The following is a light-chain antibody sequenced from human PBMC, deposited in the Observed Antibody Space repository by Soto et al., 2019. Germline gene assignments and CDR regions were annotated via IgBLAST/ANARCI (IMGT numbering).Light chain of an antibody. Sequence: DIVMTQSPDSLAVSLGERATINCKSSRIILYSSNTKNYLAWYQQKPGQPPKLLIYWASTRESGVPDRFSGSGSGTDFTLTISSLQAEDVALYYRQQYYSTPYTFGQGTRLEIK. CDR3: QQYYSTPYT. J-gene: IGKJ5*01. CDR2: WAS. V-gene: IGKV4-1*01. CDR1: RIILYSSNTKNY.